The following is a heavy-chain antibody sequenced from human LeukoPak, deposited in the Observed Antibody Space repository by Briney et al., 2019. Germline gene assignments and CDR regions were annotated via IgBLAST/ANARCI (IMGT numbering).Heavy chain of an antibody. V-gene: IGHV1-46*01. D-gene: IGHD3-10*01. J-gene: IGHJ4*02. CDR1: GYTFTSYY. CDR2: INPSGGST. Sequence: ASVKVSCKASGYTFTSYYMRWVRQAPGQGLEWMGIINPSGGSTSYAQKFQGRVTMTRDTSTSTVYMELSSLRSEDTAVYYCARDSGAGALDYWGQGTLVTVSS. CDR3: ARDSGAGALDY.